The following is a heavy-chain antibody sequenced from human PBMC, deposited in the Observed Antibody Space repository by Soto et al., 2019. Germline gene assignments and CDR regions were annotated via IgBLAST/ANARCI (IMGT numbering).Heavy chain of an antibody. J-gene: IGHJ4*02. CDR3: ARGRVAFDY. Sequence: QVQLQQWGAGLLKPSETLSLTCAVYGGSFSGYYWSWIRQPPGKGLEWIGEINHSGSTNYNPSLKSRLTISVDTSKNQFSLKLRSVTAADTAVYYCARGRVAFDYWGQGTLVTVSS. V-gene: IGHV4-34*01. CDR1: GGSFSGYY. CDR2: INHSGST.